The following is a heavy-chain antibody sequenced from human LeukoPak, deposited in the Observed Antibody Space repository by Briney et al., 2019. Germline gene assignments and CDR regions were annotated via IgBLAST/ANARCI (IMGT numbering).Heavy chain of an antibody. CDR1: GFTFSSYS. CDR2: ISSSSSTI. CDR3: ASIPDIVVVPAAYKRGRIDY. J-gene: IGHJ4*02. D-gene: IGHD2-2*01. V-gene: IGHV3-48*01. Sequence: GGSLGLSCAASGFTFSSYSMNWVRQAPGKGLEWVSYISSSSSTIYYADSVKGRFTISRDNAKNSLYLQMNSLRAKDTAVYYCASIPDIVVVPAAYKRGRIDYWGQGTLVTVSS.